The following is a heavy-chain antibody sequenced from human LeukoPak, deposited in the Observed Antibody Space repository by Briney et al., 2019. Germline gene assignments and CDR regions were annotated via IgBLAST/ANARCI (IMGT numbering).Heavy chain of an antibody. CDR2: IQAEGGNK. D-gene: IGHD4-17*01. CDR3: ARTTVTTLLYYYYYSRDA. V-gene: IGHV3-30*02. CDR1: GVTFRNSD. Sequence: PGGSPRLSCAASGVTFRNSDMHWVRQDPGKGPEWVAFIQAEGGNKYYADAAKGRFTLSRDNSQTPLSLQMNSLRAEDTAVYYCARTTVTTLLYYYYYSRDARGKGTTVTVSS. J-gene: IGHJ6*03.